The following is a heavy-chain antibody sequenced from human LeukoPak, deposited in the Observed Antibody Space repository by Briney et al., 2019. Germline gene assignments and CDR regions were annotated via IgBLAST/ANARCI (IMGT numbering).Heavy chain of an antibody. CDR2: IYTSGST. CDR3: ARDYYNSFDP. V-gene: IGHV4-61*02. D-gene: IGHD3-10*01. Sequence: SETLFLTCTVSGGSISSGSYYWSWIRQPAGKELEWIGRIYTSGSTNYNPSLKSRVTISVDTSKNQFSLKLSSVTAADTAVYYCARDYYNSFDPWGQGTLVTVSS. J-gene: IGHJ5*02. CDR1: GGSISSGSYY.